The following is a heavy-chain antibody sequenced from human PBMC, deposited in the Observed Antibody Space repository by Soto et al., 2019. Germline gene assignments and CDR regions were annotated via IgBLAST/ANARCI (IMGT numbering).Heavy chain of an antibody. Sequence: SETLSLTCTVSGGSISSGDYYWSWIRQPPGKGLEWIGYIYYSGSTYYNPSLKSRVTISVDTSKNQFSLKLSSVTAADTAVYYCARAVAPHFATWFDPPCQATLLTLS. J-gene: IGHJ5*02. V-gene: IGHV4-30-4*01. D-gene: IGHD5-12*01. CDR1: GGSISSGDYY. CDR3: ARAVAPHFATWFDP. CDR2: IYYSGST.